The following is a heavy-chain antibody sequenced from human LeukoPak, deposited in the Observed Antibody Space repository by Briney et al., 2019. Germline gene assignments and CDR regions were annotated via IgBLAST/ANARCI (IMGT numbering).Heavy chain of an antibody. J-gene: IGHJ4*02. CDR2: MYYSGST. V-gene: IGHV4-39*01. D-gene: IGHD5-24*01. CDR3: ARHGRMGTINPSY. Sequence: SETLSLICTVSGGSISNSSYYWGWIRQPPGKGLEWIGSMYYSGSTYYNPSLKSRATISVDTSQNQFSLKLSSVTAADTAVYYCARHGRMGTINPSYWGQGTLVTVSS. CDR1: GGSISNSSYY.